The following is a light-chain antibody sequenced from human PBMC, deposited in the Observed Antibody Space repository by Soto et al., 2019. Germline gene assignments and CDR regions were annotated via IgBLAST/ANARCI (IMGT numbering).Light chain of an antibody. V-gene: IGKV3-15*01. Sequence: IVMTQSPATLSVSRGETATLSCRASQRFXSNFGWDELKPGQATSILSXGPSTRATEIPPRFSGSGSGTEFTLTITSLQSEEFSVYYCQQYKKWPTRTFGGGTKVDIK. J-gene: IGKJ4*01. CDR2: GPS. CDR3: QQYKKWPTRT. CDR1: QRFXSN.